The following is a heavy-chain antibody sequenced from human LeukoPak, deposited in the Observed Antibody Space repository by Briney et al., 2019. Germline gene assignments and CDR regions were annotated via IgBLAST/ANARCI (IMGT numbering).Heavy chain of an antibody. CDR1: GFSFSSYW. V-gene: IGHV3-7*01. J-gene: IGHJ4*02. D-gene: IGHD6-13*01. CDR2: IKQDESEK. Sequence: GGSLRLSCAASGFSFSSYWMSWVRQAPGKGLEWVANIKQDESEKFYVDSVKGRFTISRDNAKNSLYLQMNSLRAEDTAVYYCARDPGIPAAGTVGYFDYWGQGTLVTVSS. CDR3: ARDPGIPAAGTVGYFDY.